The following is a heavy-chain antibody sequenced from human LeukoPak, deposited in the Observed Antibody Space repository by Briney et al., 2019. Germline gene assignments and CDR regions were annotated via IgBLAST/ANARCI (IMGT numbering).Heavy chain of an antibody. CDR1: GFTFSDYY. Sequence: PGGSLRLSCAASGFTFSDYYMSWIRQAPGKGLEWVSYISSSGSTIYYADSVKGRFTISRDNAKNSLYLQMNSLRAEDTAVYYCARDRRWYGEDDAFDIWGQGTMVTVSS. CDR2: ISSSGSTI. D-gene: IGHD3-10*01. J-gene: IGHJ3*02. CDR3: ARDRRWYGEDDAFDI. V-gene: IGHV3-11*01.